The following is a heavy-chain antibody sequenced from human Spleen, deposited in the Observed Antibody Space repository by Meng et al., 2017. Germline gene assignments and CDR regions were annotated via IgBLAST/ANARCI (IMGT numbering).Heavy chain of an antibody. V-gene: IGHV3-23*01. CDR3: ARDRKGAYSSSWYAHYYYGMDV. J-gene: IGHJ6*02. D-gene: IGHD6-13*01. CDR2: ISGSGTIT. CDR1: GFSFSYHA. Sequence: GESLKISCAASGFSFSYHAMSWIRQAPGKGLEWVSAISGSGTITHYTDSVKGRFTISRDDSKNTLFLQMNSLRAEDTAVYYCARDRKGAYSSSWYAHYYYGMDVWGQGTTVTVSS.